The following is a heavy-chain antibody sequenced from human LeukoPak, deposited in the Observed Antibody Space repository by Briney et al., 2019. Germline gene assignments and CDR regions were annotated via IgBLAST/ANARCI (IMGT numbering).Heavy chain of an antibody. CDR1: GGSFSGYY. CDR2: IYYSGST. CDR3: ARGKWELPK. Sequence: SETLSLTCAVYGGSFSGYYWSWIRQPPGKGLEWIGYIYYSGSTNYNPSLKSRVTISVDTSKNQFSLKLSSVTAADTAVYYCARGKWELPKWGQGTLVTVSS. D-gene: IGHD1-26*01. J-gene: IGHJ4*02. V-gene: IGHV4-59*01.